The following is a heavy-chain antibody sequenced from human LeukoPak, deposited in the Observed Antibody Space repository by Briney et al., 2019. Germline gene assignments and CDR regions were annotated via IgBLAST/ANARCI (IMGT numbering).Heavy chain of an antibody. CDR2: IKQDGSEK. V-gene: IGHV3-7*01. Sequence: TGGSLRLSCAASRFTFSSYSMSWVRQAPGKGLEWVANIKQDGSEKYYVASVRGRFSISRDNAKNSLYLQMNSLRGEDTAVYYCARLADYDRSGYFDYWGQGTLVTVSS. CDR3: ARLADYDRSGYFDY. CDR1: RFTFSSYS. D-gene: IGHD3-22*01. J-gene: IGHJ4*02.